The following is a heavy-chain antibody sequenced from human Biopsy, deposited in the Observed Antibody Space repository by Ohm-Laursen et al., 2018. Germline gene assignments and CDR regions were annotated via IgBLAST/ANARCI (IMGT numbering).Heavy chain of an antibody. D-gene: IGHD4-17*01. V-gene: IGHV4-61*01. CDR2: FYNRGST. J-gene: IGHJ4*02. Sequence: GTLSLTCIVSAASVSGGTFYWSRVPPPPGEGLGWVGYFYNRGSTNYSPSLKSRVTILLDTSKNQFSLKLYSPTAADTAVYYCARHGVYGDLRMDYWGQGTLVTVSS. CDR1: AASVSGGTFY. CDR3: ARHGVYGDLRMDY.